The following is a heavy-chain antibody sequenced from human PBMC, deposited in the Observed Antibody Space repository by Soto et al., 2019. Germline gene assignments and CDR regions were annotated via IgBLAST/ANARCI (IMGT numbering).Heavy chain of an antibody. D-gene: IGHD2-2*01. J-gene: IGHJ3*02. Sequence: GGSLRLSCAASGFTFSSYAMHWVRQAPGKGLEYVSAISSNGGSTYYANSVKGRFTISRDNSKNTLYLQMGSLRAEDMAVYYCARMWGYCSSTSCYAFDIWGQGTMVTVSS. CDR3: ARMWGYCSSTSCYAFDI. V-gene: IGHV3-64*01. CDR1: GFTFSSYA. CDR2: ISSNGGST.